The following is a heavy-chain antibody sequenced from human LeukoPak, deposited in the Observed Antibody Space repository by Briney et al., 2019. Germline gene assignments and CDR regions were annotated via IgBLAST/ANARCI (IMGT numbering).Heavy chain of an antibody. Sequence: ASVKVSCKASGYTFTSYGISWVRQAPGQGLGWMGWISAYNGNTNYAQKLQGRVTMTTDTSTSTAYMELRSLRSDDTAVYYCARDPPVYSSGWPPFDYWGQGTLVTVSS. CDR2: ISAYNGNT. J-gene: IGHJ4*02. V-gene: IGHV1-18*01. D-gene: IGHD6-19*01. CDR3: ARDPPVYSSGWPPFDY. CDR1: GYTFTSYG.